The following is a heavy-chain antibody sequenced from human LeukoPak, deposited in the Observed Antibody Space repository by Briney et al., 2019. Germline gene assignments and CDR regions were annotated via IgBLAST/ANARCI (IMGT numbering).Heavy chain of an antibody. V-gene: IGHV4-59*01. CDR1: GGSLSTYY. D-gene: IGHD6-6*01. CDR3: ARGGAARLHFQN. Sequence: SETLSLTCTVSGGSLSTYYWNWIRQPPGKGLEWIGYIYHSGSTNYNPSLQSRVTISVETSKNQFSLNLSPVTAADTAVYYCARGGAARLHFQNRGQGDLVTLSS. CDR2: IYHSGST. J-gene: IGHJ1*01.